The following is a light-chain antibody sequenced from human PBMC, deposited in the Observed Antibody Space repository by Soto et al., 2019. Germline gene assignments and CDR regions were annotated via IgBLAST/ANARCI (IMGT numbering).Light chain of an antibody. CDR1: QDIRRY. J-gene: IGKJ5*01. CDR3: QQYDHVPS. CDR2: DAS. Sequence: LNMSAASLSASKRDRVTITCQASQDIRRYLNWYQQKPGKTPKLLIYDASNLETGVPSRFSGSGSETEFTFSISSLQPEDIATYYCQQYDHVPSFGQVTRLEI. V-gene: IGKV1-33*01.